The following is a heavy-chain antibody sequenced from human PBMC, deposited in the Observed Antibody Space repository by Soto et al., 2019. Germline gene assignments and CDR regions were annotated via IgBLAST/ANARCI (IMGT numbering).Heavy chain of an antibody. CDR2: IIPIFGTA. CDR1: GGTFSSYA. J-gene: IGHJ5*02. Sequence: QVQLVQSGAEVKKPGSSVKVSCKASGGTFSSYAISWVRQAPGQGLEWMGGIIPIFGTANYAQKFQGRVTXXAXEXXSTAYMELSSLRSEDTAVYYCAREGGSYAHNWFDPWGQGTLVTVSS. D-gene: IGHD1-26*01. CDR3: AREGGSYAHNWFDP. V-gene: IGHV1-69*12.